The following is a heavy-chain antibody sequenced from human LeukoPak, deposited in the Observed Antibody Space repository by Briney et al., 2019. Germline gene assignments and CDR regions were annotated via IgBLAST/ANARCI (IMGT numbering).Heavy chain of an antibody. CDR2: IDQDGSGK. CDR1: GFTFTIYW. V-gene: IGHV3-7*01. CDR3: ARLSWLSTNDFDY. J-gene: IGHJ4*02. D-gene: IGHD3-22*01. Sequence: GGSLRLSCAASGFTFTIYWMTWLRQAPGRGLEWVANIDQDGSGKYYVDSVKGRFTISRDNAKNSVDLQMNILRVDDTAVYYCARLSWLSTNDFDYWGQGTLVTVSS.